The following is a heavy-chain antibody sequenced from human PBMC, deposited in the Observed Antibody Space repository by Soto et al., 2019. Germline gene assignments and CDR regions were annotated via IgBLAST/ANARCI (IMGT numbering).Heavy chain of an antibody. D-gene: IGHD2-15*01. Sequence: PGGSLRLSCAASGFTFSSYGMHWVRQAPGKGLEWVAVISYDGSNKYYADSVKGRFTISRDNSKNTLYLQMNSLRAEDTAVYYCAKSRVDAITYYYGMDVWGQGTTVTVSS. CDR2: ISYDGSNK. CDR1: GFTFSSYG. J-gene: IGHJ6*02. CDR3: AKSRVDAITYYYGMDV. V-gene: IGHV3-30*18.